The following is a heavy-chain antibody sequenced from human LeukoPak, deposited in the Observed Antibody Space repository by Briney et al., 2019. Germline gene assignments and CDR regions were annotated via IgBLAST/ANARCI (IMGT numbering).Heavy chain of an antibody. CDR1: GGSISSGDYY. CDR2: THYSGNT. D-gene: IGHD2-21*02. CDR3: AREILAYCGGDCYSGPFDY. J-gene: IGHJ4*02. V-gene: IGHV4-30-4*01. Sequence: SQTLSLTCTVSGGSISSGDYYWTWIRQPPGQGLQWIGHTHYSGNTYYNPPLKSRVTISVDTSKREFSLKLNSVTGAATAVYYCAREILAYCGGDCYSGPFDYWGKGPLVTVSS.